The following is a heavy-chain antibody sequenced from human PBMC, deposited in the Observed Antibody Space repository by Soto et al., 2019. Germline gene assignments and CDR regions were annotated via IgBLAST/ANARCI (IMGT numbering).Heavy chain of an antibody. D-gene: IGHD3-22*01. CDR1: GGSVSSGRYY. CDR2: IYYSGST. Sequence: SETLALACTVSGGSVSSGRYYWSWIRQPPGKGLEWIGYIYYSGSTNYNPSLKSRVTISVDTSKNQFSLKLSSVTAADTAVYYCARVGPWVPYYYDSSPYTFENWFDPWGQGTLVTVSS. V-gene: IGHV4-61*01. J-gene: IGHJ5*02. CDR3: ARVGPWVPYYYDSSPYTFENWFDP.